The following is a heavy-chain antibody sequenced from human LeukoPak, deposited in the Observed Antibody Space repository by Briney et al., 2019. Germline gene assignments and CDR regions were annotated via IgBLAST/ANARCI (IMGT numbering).Heavy chain of an antibody. CDR2: TRSRGYDYAT. Sequence: LSLTCTVSGGSISSGGYYWSWVRQAPGKGLEWIGRTRSRGYDYATDYAASMKDRFTISRDNSKNTLYLQMISLKIEDTAIYYCTRDSGLAYWGQGTLVTVSS. V-gene: IGHV3-72*01. CDR1: GGSISSGGYY. J-gene: IGHJ4*02. CDR3: TRDSGLAY. D-gene: IGHD1-14*01.